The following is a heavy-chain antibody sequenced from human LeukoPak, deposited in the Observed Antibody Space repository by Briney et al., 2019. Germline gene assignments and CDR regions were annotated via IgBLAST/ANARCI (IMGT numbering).Heavy chain of an antibody. V-gene: IGHV4-34*01. CDR2: INHSGST. D-gene: IGHD5-18*01. Sequence: SETLSLTCAVYGGSFSGYYWGWIRQPPGEGLEWIGEINHSGSTNYNPSLKSRVTISVDTSKNQFSLKLSSVTAADTAVYYCARKEYSYGSPFDYWGQGTLVTVSS. CDR3: ARKEYSYGSPFDY. J-gene: IGHJ4*02. CDR1: GGSFSGYY.